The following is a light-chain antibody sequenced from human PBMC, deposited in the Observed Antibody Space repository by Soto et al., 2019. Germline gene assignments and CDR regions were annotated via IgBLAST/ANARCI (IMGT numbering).Light chain of an antibody. CDR3: QAWDSSTVV. CDR1: KLGDKY. J-gene: IGLJ2*01. Sequence: SYELTQPPSVSVSPGQTASITCSGDKLGDKYACWYQQKPRQSPVLVIYQDSKRPSGIPERFSGSNSGNTATLTISRTQAMDEADYYCQAWDSSTVVFGGGTKLTVL. V-gene: IGLV3-1*01. CDR2: QDS.